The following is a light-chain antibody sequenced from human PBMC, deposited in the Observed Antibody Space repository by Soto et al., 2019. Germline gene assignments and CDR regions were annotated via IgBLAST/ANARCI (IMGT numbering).Light chain of an antibody. CDR1: QSVSGN. CDR3: QQYNNWPPIT. J-gene: IGKJ5*01. V-gene: IGKV3-15*01. Sequence: EIVMTQSPATLSVSPGERATLSCRASQSVSGNLAWYQQKPGQAPRLLIYGASTRATGIPTRFSGSGSRTDVTLTISSLQSEDFGVYYCQQYNNWPPITFGRGTRLEIK. CDR2: GAS.